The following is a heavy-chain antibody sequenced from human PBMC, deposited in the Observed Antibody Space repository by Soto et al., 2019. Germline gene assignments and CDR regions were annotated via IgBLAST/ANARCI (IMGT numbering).Heavy chain of an antibody. CDR3: ARDGATAADAFDI. CDR1: GYTFTGYY. J-gene: IGHJ3*02. Sequence: ASVKVSCKASGYTFTGYYMHWVRQAPGQGLEWMGWINPNSGGTNYAQKFRGWVTMTRDTSISTAYMELSRLRSDDTAVYYCARDGATAADAFDIWGQGTMVTVSS. V-gene: IGHV1-2*04. D-gene: IGHD6-13*01. CDR2: INPNSGGT.